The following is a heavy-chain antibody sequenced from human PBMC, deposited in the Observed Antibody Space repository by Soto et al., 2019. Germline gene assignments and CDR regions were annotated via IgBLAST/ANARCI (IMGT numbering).Heavy chain of an antibody. J-gene: IGHJ6*02. CDR2: IVVGSGNT. V-gene: IGHV1-58*01. D-gene: IGHD2-21*02. CDR1: GFTFTSSA. CDR3: AADPKEPIVVVTAKTYGMDV. Sequence: GASVKVSCKASGFTFTSSAVQWVRQARGQRLEWIGWIVVGSGNTNYAQKFQERVTITRDMSTSTAYMELSSLRSEDTAVYYCAADPKEPIVVVTAKTYGMDVWGQGTTVTVSS.